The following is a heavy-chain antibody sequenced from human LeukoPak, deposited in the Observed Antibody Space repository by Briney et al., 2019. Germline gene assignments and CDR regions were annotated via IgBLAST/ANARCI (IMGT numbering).Heavy chain of an antibody. V-gene: IGHV4-59*08. D-gene: IGHD3-22*01. CDR3: ARHYYDSSVYWYQDY. CDR1: GASIRSYY. CDR2: IYYSGSA. Sequence: PSETLSLTCTVSGASIRSYYWSWIRQPPGKGLEWIGYIYYSGSANYNPSLKSRVTISMDTSKNQISLKLSSVTAADSAVYYCARHYYDSSVYWYQDYWGQGTLVTVSS. J-gene: IGHJ4*02.